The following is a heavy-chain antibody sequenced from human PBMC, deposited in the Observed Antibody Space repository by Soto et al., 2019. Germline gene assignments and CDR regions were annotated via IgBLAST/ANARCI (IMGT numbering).Heavy chain of an antibody. D-gene: IGHD3-10*01. CDR2: ISSISSTI. V-gene: IGHV3-48*02. Sequence: PVGSLRLSCAASGFTFSSYRMSWVRQAPGKGLEWISYISSISSTIYYADSVKGRFTISRDNGKNSLYLQMNSLRDEDTAVYYCARGEPYGSGSYYPTWFDPWGQGTLVTVSS. J-gene: IGHJ5*02. CDR1: GFTFSSYR. CDR3: ARGEPYGSGSYYPTWFDP.